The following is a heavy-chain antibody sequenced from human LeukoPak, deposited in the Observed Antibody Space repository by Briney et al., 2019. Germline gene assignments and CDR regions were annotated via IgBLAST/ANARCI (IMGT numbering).Heavy chain of an antibody. CDR1: GYTFTSYA. J-gene: IGHJ5*02. V-gene: IGHV1-3*01. CDR2: INAGNGNT. CDR3: ARAHPYMVRGGWFDP. D-gene: IGHD3-10*01. Sequence: GASVKVSCKASGYTFTSYAMHWVRQAPGQRLEWMGWINAGNGNTKYSQKFRGRVTITRDTSASTAYMELSSLRSEDTAVYYCARAHPYMVRGGWFDPWGQGTLVTVSS.